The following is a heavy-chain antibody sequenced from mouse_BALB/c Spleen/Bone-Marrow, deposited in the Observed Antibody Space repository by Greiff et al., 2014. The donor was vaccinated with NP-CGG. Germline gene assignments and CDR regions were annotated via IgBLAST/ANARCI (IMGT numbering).Heavy chain of an antibody. V-gene: IGHV1-4*01. Sequence: VQLQQSGAGLARPGASVKMSCKASGYTLTTYTMHWVQQRPGQGLEWVGYINPSTGFTNYNQIFKDKATLAADKSSSTAYMQLSSLTSEDSAVYYCARGGFLLRSLALDYWGQGTSVTVSS. D-gene: IGHD1-1*01. CDR2: INPSTGFT. J-gene: IGHJ4*01. CDR1: GYTLTTYT. CDR3: ARGGFLLRSLALDY.